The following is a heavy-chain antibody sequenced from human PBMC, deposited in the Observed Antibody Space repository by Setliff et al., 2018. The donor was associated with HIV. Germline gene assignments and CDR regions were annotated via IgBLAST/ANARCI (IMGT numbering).Heavy chain of an antibody. Sequence: SVKVSCKASGGTFSNSVISWVRQAPGQGLEWMGGIIPIVNIAHYAQELQGRITLTTDTSTSTAYTELRSLRSDDTAVYYCAREALAWYHYDSSGYSNWFDPWGQGTLVTVSS. CDR2: IIPIVNIA. J-gene: IGHJ5*02. CDR1: GGTFSNSV. CDR3: AREALAWYHYDSSGYSNWFDP. V-gene: IGHV1-69*10. D-gene: IGHD3-22*01.